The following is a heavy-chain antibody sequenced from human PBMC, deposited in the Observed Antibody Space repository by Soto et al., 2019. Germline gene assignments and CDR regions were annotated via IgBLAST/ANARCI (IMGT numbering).Heavy chain of an antibody. CDR2: IYFDGITT. Sequence: PGGSLRLSCTASGFTFNTHWMHWVRQAPGKGLVWVSRIYFDGITTHYADSVKGRLTVSRDNAKNTVYLHVNTLRDEDTAVYYCARGGAMGVDYWGQGTLVTVSS. D-gene: IGHD1-26*01. V-gene: IGHV3-74*01. CDR3: ARGGAMGVDY. J-gene: IGHJ4*02. CDR1: GFTFNTHW.